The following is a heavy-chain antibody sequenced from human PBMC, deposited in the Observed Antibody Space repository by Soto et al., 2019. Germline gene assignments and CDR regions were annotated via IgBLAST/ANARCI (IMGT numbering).Heavy chain of an antibody. CDR3: AAGGGLPRYY. CDR2: IYHSGST. D-gene: IGHD5-12*01. J-gene: IGHJ4*02. Sequence: QLQLQESGSGLVKPSQTLYLTCAVSGGSISRGGYSWSWIRQPPGKGLEWIGYIYHSGSTYYNPSLKSRVTISVDRSKNQFSLKLGSVTAADTAVYYCAAGGGLPRYYWGQGTLVTVSS. V-gene: IGHV4-30-2*01. CDR1: GGSISRGGYS.